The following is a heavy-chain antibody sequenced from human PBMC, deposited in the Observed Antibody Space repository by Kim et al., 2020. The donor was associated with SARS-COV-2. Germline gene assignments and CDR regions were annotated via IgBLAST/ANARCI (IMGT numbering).Heavy chain of an antibody. D-gene: IGHD2-15*01. J-gene: IGHJ6*02. Sequence: ASVKVSCKASGYTFTSYYMHWVRQAPGQGLEWMGIINPSGGSTSYAQKFQGRVTMTRDTSTSTVYMELSSLRSEDTAVYYCAAPLDDKIYCSGGSCYGAGDYYYYGMDVWGQGTTVTVSS. V-gene: IGHV1-46*01. CDR3: AAPLDDKIYCSGGSCYGAGDYYYYGMDV. CDR1: GYTFTSYY. CDR2: INPSGGST.